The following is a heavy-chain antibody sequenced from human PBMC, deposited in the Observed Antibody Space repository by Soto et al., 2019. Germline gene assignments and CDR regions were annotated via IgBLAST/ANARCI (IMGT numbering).Heavy chain of an antibody. D-gene: IGHD6-25*01. CDR2: ISGSGKST. J-gene: IGHJ4*02. V-gene: IGHV3-23*01. CDR3: AKDNSGGRTKTPYYFAH. CDR1: GFTFSSYA. Sequence: EVQLLESGGGLVQPGGSLRLSCAASGFTFSSYAMSWVRQAPGKGLEWVSDISGSGKSTYYADSVKGRFTISRDNSKNTLYLQTNSLRGEDTAVYYCAKDNSGGRTKTPYYFAHWGQGNLVTVSS.